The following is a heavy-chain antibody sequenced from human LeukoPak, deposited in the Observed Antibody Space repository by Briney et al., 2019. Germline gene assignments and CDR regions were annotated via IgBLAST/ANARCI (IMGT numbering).Heavy chain of an antibody. D-gene: IGHD3-10*01. Sequence: AGGSLRLSCAASGFTFSSYAMSWVRQAPGKGLEWVSAISGSGGSTYYADSVKGRFTISRDNSKDTLYLQMNSLSAEDTAVYYCARDRGYYYTTSFDYWGQGTLVTVSS. CDR1: GFTFSSYA. J-gene: IGHJ4*02. V-gene: IGHV3-23*01. CDR3: ARDRGYYYTTSFDY. CDR2: ISGSGGST.